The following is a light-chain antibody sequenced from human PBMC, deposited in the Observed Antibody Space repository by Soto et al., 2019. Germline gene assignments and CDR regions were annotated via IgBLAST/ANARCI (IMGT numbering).Light chain of an antibody. J-gene: IGLJ2*01. V-gene: IGLV2-11*01. Sequence: QSVLIQPPSVSGSPGQAVTISCTGTSSDVGNYDYVSWYQQHPGTVPKPMIYNVNTQPSGVPDRFSGSKSGNTASMTISGLQSEYEADYFSCSYASSATVVLGVGNKLTVL. CDR3: CSYASSATVV. CDR1: SSDVGNYDY. CDR2: NVN.